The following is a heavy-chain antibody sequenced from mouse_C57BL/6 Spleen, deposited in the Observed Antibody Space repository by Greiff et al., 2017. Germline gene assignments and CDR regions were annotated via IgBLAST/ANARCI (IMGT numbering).Heavy chain of an antibody. V-gene: IGHV3-6*01. J-gene: IGHJ2*01. CDR1: GYSITSGYY. D-gene: IGHD2-5*01. CDR2: ISYDGSN. CDR3: ARDYYSNYGDYFDY. Sequence: VKVEESGPGLVKPSQSLSLTCSVTGYSITSGYYWNWIRQFPGNKLEWMGYISYDGSNNYNPSLKNRSSITRDTSKNQFFLKLNSVTTEDTATYYCARDYYSNYGDYFDYWGQGTTLTVSS.